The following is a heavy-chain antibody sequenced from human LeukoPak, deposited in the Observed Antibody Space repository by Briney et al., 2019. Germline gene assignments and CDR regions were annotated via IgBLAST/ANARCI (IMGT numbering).Heavy chain of an antibody. J-gene: IGHJ2*01. CDR1: GFIFGEYA. CDR3: ARGPTGRYFDL. D-gene: IGHD3-9*01. CDR2: IRSKAYAGAT. Sequence: GGSLRLSCTSSGFIFGEYAMSWFRQAPGKGLELVGFIRSKAYAGATEYAASVKGRFTISRDNAKNTLYLQMNSLRAEDTAVYYCARGPTGRYFDLWGRGTLVTVSS. V-gene: IGHV3-49*03.